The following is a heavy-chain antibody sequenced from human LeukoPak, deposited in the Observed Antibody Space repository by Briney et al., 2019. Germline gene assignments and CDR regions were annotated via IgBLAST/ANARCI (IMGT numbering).Heavy chain of an antibody. Sequence: PSETLSLTCTVSGGSVSSGSYYWNWIRQPPGKGLEWIGYIYHSGSTNYNPSLKSRVTISVDTSKNQFSLKLSSVTAADTAVYYCARAFSSSSFYFNYWGQGTLVTVSS. CDR2: IYHSGST. J-gene: IGHJ4*02. CDR1: GGSVSSGSYY. V-gene: IGHV4-61*01. CDR3: ARAFSSSSFYFNY. D-gene: IGHD6-6*01.